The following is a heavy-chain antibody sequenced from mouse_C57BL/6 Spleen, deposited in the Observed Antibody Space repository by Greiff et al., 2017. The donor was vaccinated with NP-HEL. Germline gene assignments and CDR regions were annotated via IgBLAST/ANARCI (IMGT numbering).Heavy chain of an antibody. D-gene: IGHD1-1*01. CDR3: ARDYYGSSYAYFDY. CDR2: INPYNGDT. V-gene: IGHV1-20*01. CDR1: GYSFTGYF. Sequence: VQLKQSGPELVKPGDSVKISCKASGYSFTGYFMNWVMQSHGKSLEWIGRINPYNGDTFYNQKFKGKATLTVDKSSSTAHMELRSLTSEDSAVYYCARDYYGSSYAYFDYWGQGTTLTVSS. J-gene: IGHJ2*01.